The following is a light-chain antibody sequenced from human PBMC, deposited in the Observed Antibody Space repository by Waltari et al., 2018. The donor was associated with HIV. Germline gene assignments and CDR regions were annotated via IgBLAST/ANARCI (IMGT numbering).Light chain of an antibody. J-gene: IGLJ3*02. Sequence: QSVLTQPPSVSAAPGPKVHIPCSGSRPNIATTYVSWYQQIPGTAPKLLIFDNNKRPSEIPDRFSGSKSGTSATLGITGLQTGDEADYYCGSWDSSLSVWVFGGGTKLTVL. V-gene: IGLV1-51*01. CDR3: GSWDSSLSVWV. CDR2: DNN. CDR1: RPNIATTY.